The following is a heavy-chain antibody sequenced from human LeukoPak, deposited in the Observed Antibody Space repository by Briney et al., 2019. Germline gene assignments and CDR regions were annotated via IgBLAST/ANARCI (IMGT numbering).Heavy chain of an antibody. CDR1: GGSFSGYY. V-gene: IGHV4-34*01. D-gene: IGHD3-16*01. J-gene: IGHJ6*02. CDR2: INHSGSN. CDR3: ARDYRSTIGGEYGMDV. Sequence: PSEALSLTCAVYGGSFSGYYWSWIRQPQPPGKGLEWIGEINHSGSNKYNPSLESRVTISVDTSKNQFSLKLSSVTAADTAVYYCARDYRSTIGGEYGMDVWGQGTTVTVSS.